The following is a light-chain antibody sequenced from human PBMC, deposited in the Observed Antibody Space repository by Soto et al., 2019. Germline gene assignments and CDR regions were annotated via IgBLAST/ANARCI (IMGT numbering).Light chain of an antibody. CDR1: SSNIGSNY. CDR3: AASDDSLSGPNVV. J-gene: IGLJ2*01. Sequence: QSVLTQPPSASGTPGQRVTISCSGSSSNIGSNYVYWYQQLPGTAPKLLIYRNNQRHSGVPDRFSGSKSGTSASLAISGLRSEDEADYYCAASDDSLSGPNVVFGGGTKLTVL. CDR2: RNN. V-gene: IGLV1-47*01.